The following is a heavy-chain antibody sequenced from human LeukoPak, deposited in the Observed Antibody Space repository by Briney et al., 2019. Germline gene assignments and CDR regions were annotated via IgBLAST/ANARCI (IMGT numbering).Heavy chain of an antibody. CDR2: IYSGGST. D-gene: IGHD1-7*01. Sequence: PGGSLRLSCAASGFTVSSNYMSWVRQAPGKGLGWVSVIYSGGSTYYADSVKGRFTISRDISKNTLYLQMNSLSAEDTAVYYCARGNWNYPFDYWGQGTLVTVSS. CDR3: ARGNWNYPFDY. V-gene: IGHV3-53*01. J-gene: IGHJ4*02. CDR1: GFTVSSNY.